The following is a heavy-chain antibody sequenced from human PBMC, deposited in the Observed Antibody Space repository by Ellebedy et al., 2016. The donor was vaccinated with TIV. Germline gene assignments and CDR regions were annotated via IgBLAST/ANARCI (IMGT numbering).Heavy chain of an antibody. CDR3: ARASQPGHYYYYGMDV. J-gene: IGHJ6*02. CDR2: ISSSSSTI. V-gene: IGHV3-48*02. D-gene: IGHD2-2*01. Sequence: GESLKISCAASGFTFDDYAMHWVRQAPGKGLEWVSYISSSSSTIYYADSVKGRFTISRDNAKNSLYLQMNSLRDEDTAVYYCARASQPGHYYYYGMDVWGQGTTVTVSS. CDR1: GFTFDDYA.